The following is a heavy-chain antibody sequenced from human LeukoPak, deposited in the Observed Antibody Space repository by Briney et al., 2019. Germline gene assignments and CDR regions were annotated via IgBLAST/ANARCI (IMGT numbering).Heavy chain of an antibody. J-gene: IGHJ4*02. D-gene: IGHD6-19*01. CDR1: GFTFSSYA. V-gene: IGHV3-23*01. Sequence: GGSLRLSCAASGFTFSSYAMSWVRQAPGKGLEWVSPISGSGGSTYYADSVKGRFTISRDNSRNTLYLQMNSLRAEDTAVYYCAKYTSGWYINYYFDYWGQGTLVTVSS. CDR2: ISGSGGST. CDR3: AKYTSGWYINYYFDY.